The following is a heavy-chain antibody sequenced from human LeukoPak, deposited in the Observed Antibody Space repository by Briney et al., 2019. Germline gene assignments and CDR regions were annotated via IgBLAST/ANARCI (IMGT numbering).Heavy chain of an antibody. CDR3: VSVLTVTFDS. D-gene: IGHD4-17*01. Sequence: GGSLRLSCAASGFTFSTYGMHWVRQAPGKGLEWVALVWSDGNGKFYADSVKGRFTISRDNSKNTVYLQMNSLRAEDTAVYYCVSVLTVTFDSWSQGTLVTVSS. J-gene: IGHJ4*02. CDR2: VWSDGNGK. V-gene: IGHV3-33*01. CDR1: GFTFSTYG.